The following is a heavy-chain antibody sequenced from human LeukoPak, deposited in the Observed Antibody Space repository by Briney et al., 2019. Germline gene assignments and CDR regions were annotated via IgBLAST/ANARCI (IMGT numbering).Heavy chain of an antibody. CDR2: ISSSSSYI. CDR1: GFTFSSYS. V-gene: IGHV3-21*01. CDR3: ARDGELNPLHYYYFDY. Sequence: GGSLRLSCAASGFTFSSYSMNWVRQAPGKGLEWVSSISSSSSYIYYADSVKGRFTISRDNAKNSLYLQMNSLRAEDTAVYYCARDGELNPLHYYYFDYWGQGTLVTVSS. J-gene: IGHJ4*02. D-gene: IGHD1-7*01.